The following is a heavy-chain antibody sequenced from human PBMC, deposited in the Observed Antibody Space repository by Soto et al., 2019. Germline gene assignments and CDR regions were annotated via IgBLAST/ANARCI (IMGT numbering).Heavy chain of an antibody. Sequence: GGSLRLSCAASGFIFSSYGMHWVRQAPGKGLEWVAVIWYDGSNKYYADSVKGRFTISRDNSKNTLYLQMNSLRVEDTAVYYCARERGYSRLRGYYDMDVWGQGTTVTVSS. J-gene: IGHJ6*02. D-gene: IGHD4-4*01. V-gene: IGHV3-33*01. CDR2: IWYDGSNK. CDR1: GFIFSSYG. CDR3: ARERGYSRLRGYYDMDV.